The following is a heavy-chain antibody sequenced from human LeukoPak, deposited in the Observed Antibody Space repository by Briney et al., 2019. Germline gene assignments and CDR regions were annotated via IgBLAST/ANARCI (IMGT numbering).Heavy chain of an antibody. CDR1: GYTFTGYY. CDR2: INPNSGGT. Sequence: ASVKVSCKASGYTFTGYYWHWVRQPPGKGLEWMGWINPNSGGTDYAQKFQGRVTMTRDTSISTAYMELSRMRSDDTAVYYCAREEGDSSGYYVYGWFDPWGQGTLVTVSS. V-gene: IGHV1-2*02. CDR3: AREEGDSSGYYVYGWFDP. D-gene: IGHD3-22*01. J-gene: IGHJ5*02.